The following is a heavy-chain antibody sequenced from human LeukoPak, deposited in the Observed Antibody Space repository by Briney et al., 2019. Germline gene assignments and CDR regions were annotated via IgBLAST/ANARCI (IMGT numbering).Heavy chain of an antibody. V-gene: IGHV4-34*01. CDR3: ARVPRSYYYYYYMDV. CDR1: GGPFYGYY. CDR2: INHSGTT. J-gene: IGHJ6*03. Sequence: SETLSLTCAVSGGPFYGYYWSWIRQSPEKGLECIGEINHSGTTNYNPSLKSRVTMSADTSKNQFSLKLSSVTAADTAVYYCARVPRSYYYYYYMDVWGKGTTVTVSS.